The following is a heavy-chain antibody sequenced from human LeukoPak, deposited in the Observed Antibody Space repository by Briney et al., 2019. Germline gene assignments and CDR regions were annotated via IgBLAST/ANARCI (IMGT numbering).Heavy chain of an antibody. D-gene: IGHD3-16*02. V-gene: IGHV1-69*06. CDR2: IIPIFGTA. CDR3: ARGRLRLGELSLYYFDY. J-gene: IGHJ4*02. Sequence: GASVKVSCKASGGTFSSYAISWVRQAPGQGLEWVGGIIPIFGTANYAQKFQGRVTITADKSTSTAYMELSSLRSEDTAVYYCARGRLRLGELSLYYFDYWGQGTLVTVSS. CDR1: GGTFSSYA.